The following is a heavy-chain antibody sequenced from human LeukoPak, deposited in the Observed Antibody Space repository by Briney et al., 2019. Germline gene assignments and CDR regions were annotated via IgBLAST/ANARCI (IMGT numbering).Heavy chain of an antibody. CDR3: ARDPMYYYGSGSYYDDY. D-gene: IGHD3-10*01. Sequence: SGGSLRLSCAASGFTFSSYWMSWVRQAPGKGLEWVANIKQDGSEKYYVDSVKGRFTISRDNAKNSLYLRMNSLRAEDTAVYYCARDPMYYYGSGSYYDDYWGQGTLVTVSS. CDR1: GFTFSSYW. J-gene: IGHJ4*02. CDR2: IKQDGSEK. V-gene: IGHV3-7*01.